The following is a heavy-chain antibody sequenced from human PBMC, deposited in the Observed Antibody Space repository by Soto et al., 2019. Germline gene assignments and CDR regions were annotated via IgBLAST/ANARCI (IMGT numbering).Heavy chain of an antibody. CDR3: AGEGVAPYYYYGMDV. Sequence: QVQLVQSGAEVKKPGASVKVSCKASGYTFTRSGISWVRQAPGQGPEWMGWISSYNGDTNYAQTFQGRVTMTTDTSTSTAYMGLRSLRSDDTAVYYCAGEGVAPYYYYGMDVWGQGTPVTVSS. CDR1: GYTFTRSG. J-gene: IGHJ6*02. CDR2: ISSYNGDT. V-gene: IGHV1-18*01. D-gene: IGHD5-12*01.